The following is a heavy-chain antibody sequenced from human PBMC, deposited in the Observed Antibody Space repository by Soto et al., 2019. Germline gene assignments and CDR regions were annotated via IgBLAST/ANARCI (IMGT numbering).Heavy chain of an antibody. D-gene: IGHD6-13*01. CDR3: ARDSREGIAAAGPIDY. J-gene: IGHJ4*02. V-gene: IGHV3-30-3*01. CDR2: ISYDGSNK. CDR1: GFTFSSYA. Sequence: SLRLSCAASGFTFSSYAMHWVRQAPGKGLEWVAVISYDGSNKYYADSVKGRFTISRDNSKNTLYLQMNSLRAEDTAVYYCARDSREGIAAAGPIDYWGQGTLVTVSS.